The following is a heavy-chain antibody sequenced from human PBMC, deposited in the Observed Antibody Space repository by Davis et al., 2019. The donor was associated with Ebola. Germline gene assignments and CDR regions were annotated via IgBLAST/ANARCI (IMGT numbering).Heavy chain of an antibody. V-gene: IGHV4-59*08. CDR2: IYYSGST. Sequence: MPSETLSLTCTVSGSSISHYYWSWIRQPPGKGLEWIGYIYYSGSTNYNPSLKSRVTISVDTSKNQFSLKLSSVTAADTAVYYCARSGYSLSPLKQTNWFDPWGQGTLVTVSS. CDR1: GSSISHYY. CDR3: ARSGYSLSPLKQTNWFDP. D-gene: IGHD5-18*01. J-gene: IGHJ5*02.